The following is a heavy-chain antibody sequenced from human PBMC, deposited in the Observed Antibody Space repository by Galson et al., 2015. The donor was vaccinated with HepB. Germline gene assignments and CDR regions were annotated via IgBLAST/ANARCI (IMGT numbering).Heavy chain of an antibody. CDR2: TYYRSKWHN. D-gene: IGHD2/OR15-2a*01. Sequence: CAISGDSVSSNSAAWNWIRQSPSRGLEWLGRTYYRSKWHNDYAISVKSRITINADTSKNQFSLQLNSVTPEDTAVYFCAGGLNTYFDYWGQGILVTVSA. J-gene: IGHJ4*02. CDR3: AGGLNTYFDY. CDR1: GDSVSSNSAA. V-gene: IGHV6-1*01.